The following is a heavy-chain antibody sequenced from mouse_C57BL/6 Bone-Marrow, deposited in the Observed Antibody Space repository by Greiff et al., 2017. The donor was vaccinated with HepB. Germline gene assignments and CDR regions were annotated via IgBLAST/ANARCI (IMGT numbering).Heavy chain of an antibody. CDR1: GYTFTSYW. Sequence: VKLQQPGAELVKPGASVKLSCKASGYTFTSYWMHWVKQRPGRGLEWIGRIDPNSGGTKYNEKFKSKATLTVDKPSSTAYMQLSSLTSEDSAVYYCASPYYSNYLYAMDYWGQGTSVTVSS. J-gene: IGHJ4*01. V-gene: IGHV1-72*01. CDR3: ASPYYSNYLYAMDY. D-gene: IGHD2-5*01. CDR2: IDPNSGGT.